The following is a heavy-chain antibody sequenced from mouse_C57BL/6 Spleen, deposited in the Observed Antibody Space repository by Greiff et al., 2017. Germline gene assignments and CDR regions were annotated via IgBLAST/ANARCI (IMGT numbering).Heavy chain of an antibody. J-gene: IGHJ3*01. D-gene: IGHD1-1*01. V-gene: IGHV4-1*01. CDR1: GVDFSRYW. CDR2: INPDSSTI. Sequence: EADGVDFSRYWMSWVRRAPGKGLEWIGEINPDSSTINYAPSLKDKFIISRDNAKNTLYLQMSKVRSEDTALYYCARPNYYYGSSYVEAWFAYWGQGTLVTVSA. CDR3: ARPNYYYGSSYVEAWFAY.